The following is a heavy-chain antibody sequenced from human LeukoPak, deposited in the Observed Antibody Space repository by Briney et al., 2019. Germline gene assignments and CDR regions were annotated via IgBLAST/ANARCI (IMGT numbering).Heavy chain of an antibody. D-gene: IGHD6-13*01. CDR3: ARVFSSSWKGGFDY. Sequence: GGSLRLSCAGSGFIFSGPWMSWVRQAPGKGLEWVSAISGSGGSTYYADSVKGRFTISRDNSKNTLYLQMNSLRAEDTAVYYCARVFSSSWKGGFDYWGQGTLVTVSS. CDR2: ISGSGGST. V-gene: IGHV3-23*01. CDR1: GFIFSGPW. J-gene: IGHJ4*02.